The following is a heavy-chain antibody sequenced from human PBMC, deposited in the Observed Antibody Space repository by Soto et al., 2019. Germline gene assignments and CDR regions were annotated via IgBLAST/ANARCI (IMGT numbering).Heavy chain of an antibody. V-gene: IGHV1-18*01. J-gene: IGHJ4*02. D-gene: IGHD6-19*01. CDR3: AREGYSSGWYYFDY. CDR2: ISACNGNT. CDR1: GYTFTSYG. Sequence: ASVKVSCKASGYTFTSYGISWVRQAPGQGLEWMGWISACNGNTNYAQKLQGRVTMTTDTSTSTAYMELRSLRSDDTAVYYCAREGYSSGWYYFDYWGQGTLVTVSS.